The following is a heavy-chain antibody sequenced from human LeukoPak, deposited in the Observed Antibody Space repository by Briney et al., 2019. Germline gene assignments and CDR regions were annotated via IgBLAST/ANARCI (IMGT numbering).Heavy chain of an antibody. V-gene: IGHV1-46*01. CDR2: INPSGGST. D-gene: IGHD3-22*01. Sequence: GASVKGSCKASGYTVTSYYMHWVRQAPGQGLEWMGIINPSGGSTSYPQKFQGTATMTRDTSTSPLYMELRSLRPEATAVYYCARDYYDSSGYSFDYWRQGTLVTVSS. CDR3: ARDYYDSSGYSFDY. CDR1: GYTVTSYY. J-gene: IGHJ4*02.